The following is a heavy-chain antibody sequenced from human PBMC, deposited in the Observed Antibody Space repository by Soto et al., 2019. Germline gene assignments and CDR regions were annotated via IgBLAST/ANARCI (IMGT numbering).Heavy chain of an antibody. CDR3: ARSIAVAGTPEFDY. V-gene: IGHV3-30-3*01. Sequence: QVQLVESGGGVVQPGRSLRLSCAASGFTFSSYTMHWVRQAPGKGLEWVAVISYDDGVNKYYADSVKGRFTISRDNSKNTLYLQKNSPRAEDTAVYYCARSIAVAGTPEFDYWGQGALVTVSS. CDR1: GFTFSSYT. J-gene: IGHJ4*02. CDR2: ISYDDGVNK. D-gene: IGHD6-19*01.